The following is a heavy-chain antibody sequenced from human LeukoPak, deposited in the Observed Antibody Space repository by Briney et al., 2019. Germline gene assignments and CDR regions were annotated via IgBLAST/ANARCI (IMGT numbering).Heavy chain of an antibody. CDR3: ARGGRDIAALDY. CDR1: GDSVSRKSAA. Sequence: SQTLSLTCAISGDSVSRKSAAWNWIRQSPSRGLEWLGRTYYRSKWFNEYAVSVKSRITINPDTSKNQFSLQLSSVTPEDTAVYYCARGGRDIAALDYWGQGTLATVSS. J-gene: IGHJ4*02. CDR2: TYYRSKWFN. D-gene: IGHD6-6*01. V-gene: IGHV6-1*01.